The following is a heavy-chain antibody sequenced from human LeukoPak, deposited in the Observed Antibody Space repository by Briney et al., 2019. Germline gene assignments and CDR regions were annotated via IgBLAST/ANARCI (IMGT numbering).Heavy chain of an antibody. CDR1: GYTFTNYA. CDR3: ARGRRTAHTVGYYFDS. CDR2: INAGNGNT. Sequence: ASVKVSCKASGYTFTNYAINWVRQAPGQRLEWMGWINAGNGNTKYSQEFQGRVTITRDTSTNTAYMELISLRSEDMAVYYCARGRRTAHTVGYYFDSWGQGTLVTVSS. J-gene: IGHJ4*02. V-gene: IGHV1-3*03. D-gene: IGHD2-21*02.